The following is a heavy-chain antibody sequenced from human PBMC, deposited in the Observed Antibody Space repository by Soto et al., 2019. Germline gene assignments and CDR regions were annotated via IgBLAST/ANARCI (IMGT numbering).Heavy chain of an antibody. CDR3: ARDESAEGAHYYYGMDV. J-gene: IGHJ6*02. V-gene: IGHV1-69*01. CDR2: IIPIFGTA. CDR1: GGTFSSYA. Sequence: QVQLVQSGAEVKKPGSSVKVSCKASGGTFSSYAINWVRQAPGQGLEWMGGIIPIFGTANYAQKFQGRVTITADESTSTAYMELSSLRSEDTAVYYCARDESAEGAHYYYGMDVWGQGTTVTVSS. D-gene: IGHD1-26*01.